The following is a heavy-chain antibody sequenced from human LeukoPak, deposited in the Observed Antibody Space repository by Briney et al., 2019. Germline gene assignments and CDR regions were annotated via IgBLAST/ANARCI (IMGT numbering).Heavy chain of an antibody. D-gene: IGHD3-16*01. CDR1: GFTFSTYA. V-gene: IGHV3-23*01. Sequence: PGGSLRLSCAASGFTFSTYAMNWVRQAPGKGLEWVSAISGSGDNTYHADSVKGRFSISRDNSKNTLYLQMNNLRAEDTAVYFCVRSLFDRLLGDWGQGTLVTVSS. CDR2: ISGSGDNT. CDR3: VRSLFDRLLGD. J-gene: IGHJ4*02.